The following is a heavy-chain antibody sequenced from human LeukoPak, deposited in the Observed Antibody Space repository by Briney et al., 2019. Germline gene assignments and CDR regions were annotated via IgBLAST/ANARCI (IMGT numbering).Heavy chain of an antibody. V-gene: IGHV3-48*01. CDR2: ISSSSTTI. CDR1: GFSFSTYS. J-gene: IGHJ4*02. CDR3: AKKGGAMRVGFDY. D-gene: IGHD2-21*01. Sequence: GGSLRLSCAASGFSFSTYSMNWVRQAPGKGLEWVSYISSSSTTIYYADSVKGRFTISRDNAKNSLYLQMNSLRAEDTAVYYCAKKGGAMRVGFDYWGQGTLVTVSS.